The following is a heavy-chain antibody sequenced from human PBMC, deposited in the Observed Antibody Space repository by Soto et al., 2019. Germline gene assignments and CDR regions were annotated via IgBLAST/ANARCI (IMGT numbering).Heavy chain of an antibody. D-gene: IGHD3-16*02. Sequence: QVQLVQSGAEEKKPGASVKVSCQASGYTFTAYAIHWVRQAPGQRLEWMGWINAGNGNTRYLQKFQTRITITRDTSASTAYMELSSLTFADTAVYYCARSAISPFGGLIGPLDYWGQGNLVAVSS. CDR3: ARSAISPFGGLIGPLDY. CDR2: INAGNGNT. J-gene: IGHJ4*02. V-gene: IGHV1-3*05. CDR1: GYTFTAYA.